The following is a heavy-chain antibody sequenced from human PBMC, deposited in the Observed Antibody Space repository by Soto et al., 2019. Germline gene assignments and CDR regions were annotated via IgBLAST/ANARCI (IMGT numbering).Heavy chain of an antibody. CDR2: IFYSGST. V-gene: IGHV4-59*01. CDR1: GASISSYY. D-gene: IGHD3-22*01. J-gene: IGHJ4*02. Sequence: SETLSLTCTVSGASISSYYWSWIRQPPGKGLEWIGYIFYSGSTNYNPSLKSRVTISTDTSKNQFSLKLNSVTAADTAVYYCARDDSRIIDHWGQGTLVTVSS. CDR3: ARDDSRIIDH.